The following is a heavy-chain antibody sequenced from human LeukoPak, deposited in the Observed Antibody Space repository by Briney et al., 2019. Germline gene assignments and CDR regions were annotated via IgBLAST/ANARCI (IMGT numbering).Heavy chain of an antibody. CDR3: ARDHCRGGNCYDYFDY. Sequence: GGSLRLSCAASEFTVRSYHMSWVRQAPGKGLEWVSVIYSGGSTYYADSVKGRFTISRDNSKNTVYLQIKSLRAEDAAIYYCARDHCRGGNCYDYFDYWGQGTLVTVSS. CDR2: IYSGGST. V-gene: IGHV3-53*01. D-gene: IGHD2-15*01. CDR1: EFTVRSYH. J-gene: IGHJ4*02.